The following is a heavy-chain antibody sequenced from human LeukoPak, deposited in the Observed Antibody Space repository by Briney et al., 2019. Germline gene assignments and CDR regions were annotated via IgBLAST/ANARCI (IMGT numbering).Heavy chain of an antibody. CDR2: INPNSGGT. CDR1: GYTFTGYY. V-gene: IGHV1-2*02. Sequence: ASVKVSCKASGYTFTGYYMHWVRQAPGQGLEWMGWINPNSGGTNYAQKFQGRVTMTRDTSISTAYMELSRLRSDDTAVYYCARAGYFDWLRPLDAFDIWGQGTMVTVSS. CDR3: ARAGYFDWLRPLDAFDI. J-gene: IGHJ3*02. D-gene: IGHD3-9*01.